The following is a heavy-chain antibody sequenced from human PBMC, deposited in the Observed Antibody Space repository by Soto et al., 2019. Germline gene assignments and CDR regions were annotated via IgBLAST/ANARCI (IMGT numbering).Heavy chain of an antibody. CDR2: IYYSGST. CDR1: GGSTSSYY. V-gene: IGHV4-59*01. Sequence: PSETLSLTCTVSGGSTSSYYWSWIRQPPGKGLEWIGYIYYSGSTNYNPSLKSRVTISVDTSKNQFSLKLSSVTAADTAVYYCATDPFYDPGGWFDPWGQGTLVTVSS. CDR3: ATDPFYDPGGWFDP. J-gene: IGHJ5*02. D-gene: IGHD3-3*01.